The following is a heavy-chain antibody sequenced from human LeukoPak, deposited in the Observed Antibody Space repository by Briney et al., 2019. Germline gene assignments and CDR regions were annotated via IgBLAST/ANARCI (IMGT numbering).Heavy chain of an antibody. J-gene: IGHJ5*02. CDR2: LIPTLSTT. CDR1: GGTFSTSA. V-gene: IGHV1-69*13. Sequence: SVKVSCKASGGTFSTSAISWVRQAPGQGLEWMGGLIPTLSTTISAQKFQGRVTISADESTRTAYMELSTLRSEDTSVYYCAMGIGNWFDPWGQGTLVTVSS. D-gene: IGHD1-26*01. CDR3: AMGIGNWFDP.